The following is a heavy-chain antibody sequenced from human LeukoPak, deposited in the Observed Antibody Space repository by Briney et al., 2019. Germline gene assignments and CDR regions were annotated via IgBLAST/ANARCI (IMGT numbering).Heavy chain of an antibody. CDR2: SYYSGTT. Sequence: SETLSLTCTVSGGYISSSSYYWGWIRQSPGKGLEWIGSSYYSGTTFYNPSLKSRVTISVDTSKNQFSLKLSSVTAADTAVYYCTRRGYTYGSLVDYWGQGTLVTVSS. J-gene: IGHJ4*02. V-gene: IGHV4-39*01. CDR3: TRRGYTYGSLVDY. CDR1: GGYISSSSYY. D-gene: IGHD5-18*01.